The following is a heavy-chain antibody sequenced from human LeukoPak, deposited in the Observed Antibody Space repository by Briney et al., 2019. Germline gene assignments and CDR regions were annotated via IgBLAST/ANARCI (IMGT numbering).Heavy chain of an antibody. CDR3: ARGVKGLRGAFEI. Sequence: KPSETLSLTCTVSGGSISSGVYYWSWIRQHPGKGLEWIGYIYYSGSTYSNPSLKSRLTMSVDISKNQFSLKLSSVTAADTAVYYCARGVKGLRGAFEIWGQGTMVTVSS. J-gene: IGHJ3*02. D-gene: IGHD3-10*01. CDR1: GGSISSGVYY. V-gene: IGHV4-31*03. CDR2: IYYSGST.